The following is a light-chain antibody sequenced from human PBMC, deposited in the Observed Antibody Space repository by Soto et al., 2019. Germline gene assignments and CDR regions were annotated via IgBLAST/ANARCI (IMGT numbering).Light chain of an antibody. CDR1: QSLLHSNGYNY. J-gene: IGKJ1*01. CDR3: FQAVRPPA. Sequence: DVVMTQSPLSLPVTPGEPASISCRSSQSLLHSNGYNYLDWYVQKPGQSPQILIYLASTRAAGVPDRFSGSGSGTDFTLTISRVETEEVWVYYCFQAVRPPAFGQGTKVEIK. CDR2: LAS. V-gene: IGKV2-28*01.